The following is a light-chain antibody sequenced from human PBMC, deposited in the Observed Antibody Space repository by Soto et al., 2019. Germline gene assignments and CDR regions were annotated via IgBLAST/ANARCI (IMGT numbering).Light chain of an antibody. CDR2: DVS. CDR1: SSDVGGYNY. J-gene: IGLJ2*01. CDR3: SAYTGSNTPVV. V-gene: IGLV2-14*01. Sequence: QSVLTQPASVSGSPGQSITISCTGTSSDVGGYNYVSLYQQHPGKAPNLIIFDVSNRPSGVSNRFSGSKSGNSASLTISGLQAEDEADYYCSAYTGSNTPVVFGGGTKLTVL.